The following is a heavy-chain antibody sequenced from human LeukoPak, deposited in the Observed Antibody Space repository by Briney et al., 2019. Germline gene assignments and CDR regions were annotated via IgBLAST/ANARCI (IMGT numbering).Heavy chain of an antibody. D-gene: IGHD6-19*01. CDR2: IYHSGST. V-gene: IGHV4-4*02. CDR1: DTSFLNNNW. Sequence: SGIISFTFAVIDTSFLNNNWWRWVRQPPGNGLEWIVEIYHSGSTNYNRSLKILVTISVITSKYKLFLKLISVTSADTAVYYCATDLRPSSGWSPRYFDLWGRGTLVTVSS. CDR3: ATDLRPSSGWSPRYFDL. J-gene: IGHJ2*01.